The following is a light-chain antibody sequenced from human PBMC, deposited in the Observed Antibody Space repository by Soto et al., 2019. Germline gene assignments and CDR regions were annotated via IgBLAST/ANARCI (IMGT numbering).Light chain of an antibody. CDR3: SSFTTSSTQV. Sequence: QSALTQPASVSGSAGQSITISCTGTSSDVGGYNYVSWYQQYPGKAPKLMIYDVSNRPSGVSNRFSGSKSGNTASLTISGLQAEDEADYYCSSFTTSSTQVFGTGTKVTVL. CDR2: DVS. CDR1: SSDVGGYNY. J-gene: IGLJ1*01. V-gene: IGLV2-14*01.